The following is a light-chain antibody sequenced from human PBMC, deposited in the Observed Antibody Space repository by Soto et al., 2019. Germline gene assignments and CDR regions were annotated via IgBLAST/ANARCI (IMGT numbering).Light chain of an antibody. CDR3: QQHNNLPLT. CDR2: AAS. J-gene: IGKJ4*01. Sequence: EIVMTQSPATLSVSPGERATLSCRASQSVNTNLAWYQQKPGQAPRLLIYAASTRATGIPARVSGSGSGTDFTLTISSLQSEDFAVYYCQQHNNLPLTFGGGTQVEIQ. V-gene: IGKV3-15*01. CDR1: QSVNTN.